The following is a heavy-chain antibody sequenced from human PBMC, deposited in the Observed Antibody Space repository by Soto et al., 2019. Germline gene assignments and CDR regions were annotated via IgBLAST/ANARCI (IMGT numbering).Heavy chain of an antibody. CDR2: IIPIVGVA. CDR1: GGTFSRYT. D-gene: IGHD1-26*01. V-gene: IGHV1-69*08. J-gene: IGHJ5*02. CDR3: AREREGNWFDP. Sequence: QVQLVQSGAEVKKPGSSVKVSCKASGGTFSRYTISWVRQAPGQGLEWMGRIIPIVGVANHAQKFQGRVTITADKSTNTAHVELSSLRSEDTAVYYCAREREGNWFDPSGQGTLVNVSS.